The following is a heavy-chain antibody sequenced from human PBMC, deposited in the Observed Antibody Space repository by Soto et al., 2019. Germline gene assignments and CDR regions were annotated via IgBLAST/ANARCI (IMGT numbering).Heavy chain of an antibody. Sequence: GGSLRLSCAASGFTFSSYGMHWVRQAPGKGLERVAVISYDGSNKYYADSVKGRFTISRDNSKNTLYLQMNSLRAEDTAVYYCAKDVSQLRYFDWLLAPNWFDPWGQGTLVTVSS. V-gene: IGHV3-30*18. J-gene: IGHJ5*02. CDR2: ISYDGSNK. CDR3: AKDVSQLRYFDWLLAPNWFDP. D-gene: IGHD3-9*01. CDR1: GFTFSSYG.